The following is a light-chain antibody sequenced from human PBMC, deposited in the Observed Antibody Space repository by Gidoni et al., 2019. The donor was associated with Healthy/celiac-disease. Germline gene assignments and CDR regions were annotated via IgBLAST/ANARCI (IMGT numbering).Light chain of an antibody. CDR1: LSVLYSSNNKNF. CDR3: QQYYSTPLT. J-gene: IGKJ4*01. V-gene: IGKV4-1*01. CDR2: WAS. Sequence: DNAMTQSPDSLAGSLGELATIKCKSSLSVLYSSNNKNFLAWYQQKPGQPPKLLIYWASTRESGVPDRFSGSGSGTDFTLTISSLQAEDVAVYYCQQYYSTPLTFGGGTKVEIK.